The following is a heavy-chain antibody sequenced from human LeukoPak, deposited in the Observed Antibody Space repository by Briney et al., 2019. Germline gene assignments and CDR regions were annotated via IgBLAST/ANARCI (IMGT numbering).Heavy chain of an antibody. CDR2: IVGSGGNT. CDR3: AKQTRGVADYGDYFDY. J-gene: IGHJ4*02. Sequence: GESLRLSCAVSGFTFSSYAMSWVRQAPGKGLEWVSGIVGSGGNTYYADSVKGRFTISRGNSKNTVYLQMNSLRAEDTAVYYCAKQTRGVADYGDYFDYWGQGTLVTVSS. D-gene: IGHD4-17*01. CDR1: GFTFSSYA. V-gene: IGHV3-23*01.